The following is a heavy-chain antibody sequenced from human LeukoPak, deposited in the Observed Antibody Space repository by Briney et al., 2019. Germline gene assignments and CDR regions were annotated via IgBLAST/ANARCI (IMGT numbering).Heavy chain of an antibody. Sequence: GGSLRLSCAASGFTFSSSAMHWVRQTPGKGLEWVAVISYDGGNKYYADSVKGRFTISRDNSKNTLYLQMNSLRAEDTAVYYCAKDSGYEWTFDYWGQGTLVTVSS. D-gene: IGHD5-12*01. CDR1: GFTFSSSA. V-gene: IGHV3-30*04. J-gene: IGHJ4*02. CDR2: ISYDGGNK. CDR3: AKDSGYEWTFDY.